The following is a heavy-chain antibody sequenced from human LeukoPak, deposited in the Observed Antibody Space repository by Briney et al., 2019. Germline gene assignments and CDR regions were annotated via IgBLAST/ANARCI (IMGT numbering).Heavy chain of an antibody. CDR1: GGTFSSYT. Sequence: SVKVSCKASGGTFSSYTISWVRQAPGQGLEWMGRIIPILGIANYAQKFQGRVTITADKSTSTAYMELSSLRSEDTAVYYCAREGYSSIWYPRRYFDLWGRGTLVTVSS. D-gene: IGHD6-13*01. V-gene: IGHV1-69*02. J-gene: IGHJ2*01. CDR3: AREGYSSIWYPRRYFDL. CDR2: IIPILGIA.